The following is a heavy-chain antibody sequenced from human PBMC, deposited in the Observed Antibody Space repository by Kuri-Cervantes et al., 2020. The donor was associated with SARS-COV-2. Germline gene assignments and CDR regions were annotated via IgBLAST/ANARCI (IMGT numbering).Heavy chain of an antibody. Sequence: SETLSLTCTVSGYSISSGYYWGWIRQPPGKGLEWIGSIYHSGSTYYNPSLKSRVTISVDTSKNQFSLKLSSVTAADTAVYYCARTVTTTPDYWGQGTLVTVS. CDR3: ARTVTTTPDY. V-gene: IGHV4-38-2*02. D-gene: IGHD4-11*01. J-gene: IGHJ4*02. CDR1: GYSISSGYY. CDR2: IYHSGST.